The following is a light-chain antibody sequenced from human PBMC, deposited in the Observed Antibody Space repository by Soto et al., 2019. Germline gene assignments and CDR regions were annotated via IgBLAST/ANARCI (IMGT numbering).Light chain of an antibody. CDR3: QSYDTSLSGVI. CDR1: STDIGDYNY. V-gene: IGLV2-14*01. J-gene: IGLJ2*01. CDR2: EVT. Sequence: QSVLTQPASVSGSPGQSITISCTGTSTDIGDYNYVSWYQHHPGKAPKLMIYEVTNRPSGVSNRFSGSKSGNTASLTISGLQAEDEADYYCQSYDTSLSGVIFGAGTKLTVL.